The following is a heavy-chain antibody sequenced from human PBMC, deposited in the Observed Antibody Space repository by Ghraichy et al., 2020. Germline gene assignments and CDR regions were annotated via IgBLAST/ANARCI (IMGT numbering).Heavy chain of an antibody. J-gene: IGHJ4*01. Sequence: GGSLRLSCAASGFTFSNGWMSWVRQAPGKGLEWVGRIKSETNGGTTDYAAPVKGRFTISRDDSENTLYLQMNSLKTEDTAVYYCTTVTGAVLRFLEWFNWCHGTLVTVSS. CDR2: IKSETNGGTT. V-gene: IGHV3-15*01. D-gene: IGHD3-3*01. CDR1: GFTFSNGW. CDR3: TTVTGAVLRFLEWFN.